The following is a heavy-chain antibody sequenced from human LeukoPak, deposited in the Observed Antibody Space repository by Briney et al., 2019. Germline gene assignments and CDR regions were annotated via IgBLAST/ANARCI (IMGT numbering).Heavy chain of an antibody. D-gene: IGHD2/OR15-2a*01. Sequence: PSETLSLTCTVSGDSISSNSYLWGWIRQPPGKGLEWIGSIYYGGSTYYNPSLKSRVTISVDTSKNQFSLKLTSVTAADTAVYYCARGRPSSFLSLYYYYMDVWGKGTTVTVSS. CDR1: GDSISSNSYL. J-gene: IGHJ6*03. CDR2: IYYGGST. CDR3: ARGRPSSFLSLYYYYMDV. V-gene: IGHV4-39*01.